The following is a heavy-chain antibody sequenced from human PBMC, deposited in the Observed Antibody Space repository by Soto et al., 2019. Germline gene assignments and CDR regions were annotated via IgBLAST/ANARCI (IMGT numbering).Heavy chain of an antibody. V-gene: IGHV1-8*01. D-gene: IGHD3-3*01. Sequence: GASVKVSCKASGYTFTSYDINWVRQATGQGLEWMGWMNPNSGNTGYAQKFQGRVTMTRNTSISTAYMELSSLRSEDTAVYYCARGRLEWLLALYYYYMDVWGKGTTVTVSS. CDR2: MNPNSGNT. CDR3: ARGRLEWLLALYYYYMDV. J-gene: IGHJ6*03. CDR1: GYTFTSYD.